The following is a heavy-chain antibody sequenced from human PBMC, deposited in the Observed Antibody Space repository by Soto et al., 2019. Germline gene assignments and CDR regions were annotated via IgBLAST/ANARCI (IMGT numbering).Heavy chain of an antibody. CDR3: ARDRGPSSGYYPYWFDP. CDR2: IIPICGTA. D-gene: IGHD3-22*01. V-gene: IGHV1-69*12. CDR1: GGTFSSYA. J-gene: IGHJ5*02. Sequence: QVQLVQSGAEVKKPGSSVKVSCKASGGTFSSYAITWVRQAPGQGLEWMGGIIPICGTANYAQKFQGRVTITAEESTRTAYMERSSLRAEDTAVYYCARDRGPSSGYYPYWFDPWGQGTLVTVSS.